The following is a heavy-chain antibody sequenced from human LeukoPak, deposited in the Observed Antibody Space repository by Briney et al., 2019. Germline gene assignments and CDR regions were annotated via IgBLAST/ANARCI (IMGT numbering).Heavy chain of an antibody. J-gene: IGHJ4*02. CDR1: GSIFTSYW. CDR2: IYPGDSDT. D-gene: IGHD2-2*01. Sequence: RPGESLEISCEGSGSIFTSYWIGWVRQLPGKGVEWMGIIYPGDSDTRYSPSFQGQVTISADKSISTAYLQWSSLKASDTAMYYCARQQGVGYCSSTSCEFDYWGQGTLVTVSS. CDR3: ARQQGVGYCSSTSCEFDY. V-gene: IGHV5-51*01.